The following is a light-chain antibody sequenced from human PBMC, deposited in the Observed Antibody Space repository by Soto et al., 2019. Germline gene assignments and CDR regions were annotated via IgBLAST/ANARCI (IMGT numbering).Light chain of an antibody. CDR1: QSVNIY. CDR2: DAS. Sequence: EIVLTQSPGTLSLSPGERANLSCRASQSVNIYLAWYQQKPGQAPRLLIYDASNRATGIPARFSGSGSGTDFTLTISSLEPEDIAVYYCQQRSNWRVTFGGGTKVDIK. CDR3: QQRSNWRVT. J-gene: IGKJ4*01. V-gene: IGKV3-11*01.